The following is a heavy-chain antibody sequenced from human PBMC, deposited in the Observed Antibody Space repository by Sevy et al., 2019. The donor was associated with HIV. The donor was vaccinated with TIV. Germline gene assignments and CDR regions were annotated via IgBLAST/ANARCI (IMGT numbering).Heavy chain of an antibody. D-gene: IGHD2-2*01. CDR3: ARDGGCTSTSCLLYFDY. CDR1: GFTFSSYT. Sequence: GGSLRLSCAASGFTFSSYTMNWVRQAPGKGLEWVSSISSSSTYIYYADSLKGRFTISRDNANNSVYLQMNSLRAEDTAVYYCARDGGCTSTSCLLYFDYWGQGTLVTVSS. CDR2: ISSSSTYI. J-gene: IGHJ4*02. V-gene: IGHV3-21*01.